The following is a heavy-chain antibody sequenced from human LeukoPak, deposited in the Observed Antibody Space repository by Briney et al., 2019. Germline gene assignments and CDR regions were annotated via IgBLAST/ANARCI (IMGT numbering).Heavy chain of an antibody. CDR1: GVSVSSGSYY. D-gene: IGHD2/OR15-2a*01. Sequence: SETLSLTCTVSGVSVSSGSYYWSWIRQPPGKGLEWIGYMYSSGSTNYNPSLKSRVTVSVDTSKNQFSLKLSSVTAADTAVYYCARDSMTDSSTFDYWGQGTLVTVSS. V-gene: IGHV4-61*01. CDR2: MYSSGST. CDR3: ARDSMTDSSTFDY. J-gene: IGHJ4*02.